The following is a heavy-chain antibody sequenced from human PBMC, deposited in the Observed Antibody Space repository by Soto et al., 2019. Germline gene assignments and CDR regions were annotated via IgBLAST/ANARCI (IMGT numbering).Heavy chain of an antibody. Sequence: SVKVSCKASGGTFSSYAISWVRQAPGQGLEWMGGIIPIFGTANYAQKFQGRVTITADESTSTAYMELSSLRSEDTAVYYCARAVSSSSPDYYYYGMXVWGQGTTVTVSS. CDR3: ARAVSSSSPDYYYYGMXV. D-gene: IGHD6-13*01. J-gene: IGHJ6*02. CDR2: IIPIFGTA. V-gene: IGHV1-69*13. CDR1: GGTFSSYA.